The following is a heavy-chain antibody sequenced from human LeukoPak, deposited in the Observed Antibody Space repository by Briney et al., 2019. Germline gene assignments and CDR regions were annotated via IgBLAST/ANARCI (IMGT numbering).Heavy chain of an antibody. V-gene: IGHV1-18*01. D-gene: IGHD5-24*01. CDR2: ISPYNGEA. J-gene: IGHJ4*02. CDR1: GYPFSGFR. Sequence: ASVKVSCKASGYPFSGFRISWVRQAPGQGLEWMGWISPYNGEASYSQGVQDRVTMTTDISTGTADMELRGLKSDDTAVYYCARVGGGNYYYFDSWGQGTLVSVSS. CDR3: ARVGGGNYYYFDS.